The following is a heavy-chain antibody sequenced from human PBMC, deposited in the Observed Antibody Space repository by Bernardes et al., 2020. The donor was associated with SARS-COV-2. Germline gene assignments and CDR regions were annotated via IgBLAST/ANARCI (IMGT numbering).Heavy chain of an antibody. CDR1: GFTLSRHW. Sequence: GGSLRPPCSASGFTLSRHWVHWVPQISGRGLVWLSSNCNYGRTTNYADSVEGRFTISRDNAKNTLWLQMNSLGADDTAVYYCARGASSGYRIDYWGPGTLVTVSS. V-gene: IGHV3-74*01. D-gene: IGHD3-22*01. J-gene: IGHJ4*02. CDR3: ARGASSGYRIDY. CDR2: NCNYGRTT.